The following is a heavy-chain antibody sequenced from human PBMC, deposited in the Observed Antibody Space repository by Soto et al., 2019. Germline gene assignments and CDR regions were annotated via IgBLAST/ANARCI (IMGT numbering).Heavy chain of an antibody. CDR2: ISYDGSNK. D-gene: IGHD3-22*01. CDR1: GFTFSGYA. V-gene: IGHV3-30-3*01. J-gene: IGHJ4*02. Sequence: PGGSLRLSCAASGFTFSGYAMHWVRQAPGRGLEWVSVISYDGSNKYYADSVKGRFTISRDNSNNTLYLQMNSLRAEDTSLYYCARDYYSIGHFDYWGQGTLVTVSS. CDR3: ARDYYSIGHFDY.